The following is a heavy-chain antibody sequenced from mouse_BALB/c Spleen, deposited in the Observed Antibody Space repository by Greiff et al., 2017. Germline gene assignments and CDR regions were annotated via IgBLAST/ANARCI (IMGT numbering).Heavy chain of an antibody. CDR1: GFTFSSYA. V-gene: IGHV5-6-5*01. Sequence: DVKLVESGGGLVKPGGSLKLSCAASGFTFSSYAMSWVRQTPEKRLEWVASISSGGSTYYPDSVKGRFTISRDNARNILYLQMSSLRSEDTAMYYCSMITTVYWYFDVWGAGTTVTVSS. J-gene: IGHJ1*01. D-gene: IGHD2-4*01. CDR2: ISSGGST. CDR3: SMITTVYWYFDV.